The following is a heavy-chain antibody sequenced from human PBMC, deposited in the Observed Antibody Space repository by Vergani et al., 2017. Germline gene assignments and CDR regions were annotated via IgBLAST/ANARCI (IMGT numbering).Heavy chain of an antibody. J-gene: IGHJ6*02. CDR2: FDPEDGET. Sequence: QVQLVQSGAEVKKPGASVKVSCKVSGYTLTELSMHWVRQAPGKGLEWMGGFDPEDGETIYAQKFQGRVTMTEDTSTDTAYMELSRLRSDDTAVYYCAREEHDYGLLYYYYGMDVWGQGTTVTVSS. CDR1: GYTLTELS. D-gene: IGHD4-17*01. V-gene: IGHV1-24*01. CDR3: AREEHDYGLLYYYYGMDV.